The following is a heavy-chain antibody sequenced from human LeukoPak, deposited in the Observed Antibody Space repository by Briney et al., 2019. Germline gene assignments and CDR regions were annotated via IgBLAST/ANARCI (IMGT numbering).Heavy chain of an antibody. CDR2: ISGSGGST. CDR3: AKGQTNKNQRITMVRGVSMAFDI. D-gene: IGHD3-10*01. V-gene: IGHV3-23*01. Sequence: GSLRLSCAASGFTFSSYAMSWVRQAPGKGLEWVSAISGSGGSTYYADSVKGRFTISRDNSKNTLYLQMNSLRAEDTAVYYCAKGQTNKNQRITMVRGVSMAFDIWGQGTMVTVSS. J-gene: IGHJ3*02. CDR1: GFTFSSYA.